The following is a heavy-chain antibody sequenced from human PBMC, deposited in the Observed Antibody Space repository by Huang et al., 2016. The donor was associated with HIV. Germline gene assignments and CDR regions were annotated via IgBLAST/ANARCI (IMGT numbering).Heavy chain of an antibody. D-gene: IGHD3-16*01. Sequence: EVQLVESGGGLVKPGGSLRLSCAASGFTLRSHGMIWVRQAPGKGLEWVSSITSRSNYYDDSRRGRFTISSDNAKNLLYLQMNSLRAEDTAVYYCAKFLGIGAFDIWGQGTMVTVSS. CDR3: AKFLGIGAFDI. V-gene: IGHV3-21*01. J-gene: IGHJ3*02. CDR2: ITSRSN. CDR1: GFTLRSHG.